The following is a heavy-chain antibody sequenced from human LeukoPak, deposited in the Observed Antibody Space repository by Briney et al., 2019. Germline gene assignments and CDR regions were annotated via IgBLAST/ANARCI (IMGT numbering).Heavy chain of an antibody. CDR1: GGTFSSYA. D-gene: IGHD6-6*01. J-gene: IGHJ4*02. CDR2: IMPIFGTA. Sequence: SVKVSCKASGGTFSSYAISWVRQAPGHGLEWMGGIMPIFGTANYAQKFQGRVTITADASTSPAYMELSSLRSEDTAVYYCARGGDSSSSFDYWGQGTLVTVSS. CDR3: ARGGDSSSSFDY. V-gene: IGHV1-69*13.